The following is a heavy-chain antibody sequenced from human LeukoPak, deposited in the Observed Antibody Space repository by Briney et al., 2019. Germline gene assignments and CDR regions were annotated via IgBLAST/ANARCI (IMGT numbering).Heavy chain of an antibody. V-gene: IGHV4-59*08. CDR1: GGSISSYY. D-gene: IGHD1-26*01. CDR2: IYYSGST. J-gene: IGHJ4*02. CDR3: ARLASGSYGPLTPFDY. Sequence: PSEALSLTCTVSGGSISSYYWSWIRQPPGKGLTWIGDIYYSGSTNYNPSLKSRVTISVDTSKNQFSLRLSSVTAADTAVYYSARLASGSYGPLTPFDYWGQGTLVTVSS.